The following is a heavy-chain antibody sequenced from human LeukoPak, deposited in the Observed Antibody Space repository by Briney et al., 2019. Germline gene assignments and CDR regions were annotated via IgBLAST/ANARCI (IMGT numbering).Heavy chain of an antibody. CDR3: ARGGSHCSGGSCYSLDWFDP. CDR1: GGSISSYY. D-gene: IGHD2-15*01. J-gene: IGHJ5*02. V-gene: IGHV4-59*01. CDR2: IYYSGST. Sequence: SETLSLTCTVSGGSISSYYWSWIRQPPGKGLEWIGYIYYSGSTKYNPSLKSRVTISVDTSKNQFSLKLSSVTAVDTAVYYCARGGSHCSGGSCYSLDWFDPWGQGTLVTVSS.